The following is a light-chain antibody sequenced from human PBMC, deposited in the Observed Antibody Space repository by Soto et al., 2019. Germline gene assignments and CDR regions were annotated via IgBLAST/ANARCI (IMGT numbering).Light chain of an antibody. V-gene: IGKV1-27*01. CDR2: AAS. CDR3: QKYKSDPFT. J-gene: IGKJ3*01. Sequence: DIQMTQSPSSLSASVGDTVTITCRASQGISNYLAWYQQKPGKVPKLLIYAASALQSGVPSRFSGSGSETDVTLTISSLQPADVASYYCQKYKSDPFTFGPGTKVDIK. CDR1: QGISNY.